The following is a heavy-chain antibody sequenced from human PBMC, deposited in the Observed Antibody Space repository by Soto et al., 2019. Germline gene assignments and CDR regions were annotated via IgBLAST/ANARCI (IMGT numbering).Heavy chain of an antibody. Sequence: SETLSLTCTVSGGSISSSSYYWGWIRQPPGKGLEWIGSIYYSGSTYYNPSLKSQVTISVDTSKNQFSLKLSSVTAADTAVYYCARRIQLSHYYYYMDVWGKGTTVTVSS. D-gene: IGHD5-18*01. CDR3: ARRIQLSHYYYYMDV. V-gene: IGHV4-39*01. CDR2: IYYSGST. CDR1: GGSISSSSYY. J-gene: IGHJ6*03.